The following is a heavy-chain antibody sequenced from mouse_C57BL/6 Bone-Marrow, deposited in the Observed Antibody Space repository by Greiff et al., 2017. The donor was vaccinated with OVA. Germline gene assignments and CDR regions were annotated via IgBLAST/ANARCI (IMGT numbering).Heavy chain of an antibody. CDR2: INPDSSTI. V-gene: IGHV4-1*01. D-gene: IGHD2-4*01. CDR3: ASPEDYDWFAY. CDR1: GIDFSRYW. J-gene: IGHJ3*01. Sequence: EVQLQQSGGGLVQPGGSLKLSCAASGIDFSRYWMSWVRRAPGKGLEWIGEINPDSSTINYAPSLKDKFIISRDNAKNTLYLQMSKVRSEDTALYYCASPEDYDWFAYWGQGTLVTVSA.